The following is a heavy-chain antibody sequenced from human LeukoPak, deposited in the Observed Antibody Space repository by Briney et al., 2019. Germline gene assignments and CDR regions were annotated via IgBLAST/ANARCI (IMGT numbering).Heavy chain of an antibody. CDR1: GFTFSSYA. CDR2: ISGSGGST. J-gene: IGHJ4*02. Sequence: PGGSLRLSCAASGFTFSSYAMSWVRQAPGKGLEWVSAISGSGGSTYYAGSVKGRFTISRDNSKNTLYLQMNSLRAEDTAVYYCAKKASGGMRNYYDSSGYSDYWGQGTLVTVSS. D-gene: IGHD3-22*01. CDR3: AKKASGGMRNYYDSSGYSDY. V-gene: IGHV3-23*01.